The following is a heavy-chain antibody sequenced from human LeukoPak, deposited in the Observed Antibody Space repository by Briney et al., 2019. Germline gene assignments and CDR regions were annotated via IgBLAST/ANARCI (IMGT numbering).Heavy chain of an antibody. J-gene: IGHJ4*02. CDR1: GGSFSGYY. Sequence: SETLSLTCAVYGGSFSGYYWSWIRQPPGKGLEWIGEINHSGSTNYNPSLKSRVTISVDTSKNQFSLKLSSVTTADTAVYYCARMGAIAGASANPDYWGQGTLVSVSS. D-gene: IGHD4/OR15-4a*01. CDR3: ARMGAIAGASANPDY. V-gene: IGHV4-34*01. CDR2: INHSGST.